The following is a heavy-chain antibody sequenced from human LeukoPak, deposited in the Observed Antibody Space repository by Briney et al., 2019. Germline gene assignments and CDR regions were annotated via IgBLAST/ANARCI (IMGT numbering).Heavy chain of an antibody. CDR2: IYSGGST. V-gene: IGHV3-53*01. Sequence: GGSLRLSCAASGFTFSSYSMNWVRQAPGKGLEWVSVIYSGGSTYYADSVKGRFSISRDNSKNTLYLQMNSLRAEDTAVYYCARGRYSPTIFDYWGQGTLVTVSS. D-gene: IGHD3-9*01. J-gene: IGHJ4*02. CDR3: ARGRYSPTIFDY. CDR1: GFTFSSYS.